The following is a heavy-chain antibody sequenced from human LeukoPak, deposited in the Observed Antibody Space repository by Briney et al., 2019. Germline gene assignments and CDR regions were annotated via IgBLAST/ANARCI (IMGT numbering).Heavy chain of an antibody. J-gene: IGHJ4*02. CDR2: IKSKSDDGTR. Sequence: GGALRLSCGGSGFTFNKGWKKWGRQGPGEGGEGVGRIKSKSDDGTRDFAAPVKGRFTISRDDSKNTVYLQMNSLKIEDTAVYYCSAGVGRTDFDYWGQGTLVTVSS. V-gene: IGHV3-15*07. D-gene: IGHD1/OR15-1a*01. CDR3: SAGVGRTDFDY. CDR1: GFTFNKGW.